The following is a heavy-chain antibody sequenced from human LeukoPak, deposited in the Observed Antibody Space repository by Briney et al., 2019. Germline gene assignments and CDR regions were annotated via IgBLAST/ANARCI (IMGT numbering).Heavy chain of an antibody. Sequence: GGSLRLSCAASGFPFSSHVLSWVRQAPGKGLGWIAYINHNGEAIYYPDFVKGRFIISRDNAKNSLFLQMNDLRDEDTAVYYCARDYDWAFDFWGQGTRVTVSS. J-gene: IGHJ4*02. V-gene: IGHV3-48*02. CDR1: GFPFSSHV. D-gene: IGHD3-9*01. CDR2: INHNGEAI. CDR3: ARDYDWAFDF.